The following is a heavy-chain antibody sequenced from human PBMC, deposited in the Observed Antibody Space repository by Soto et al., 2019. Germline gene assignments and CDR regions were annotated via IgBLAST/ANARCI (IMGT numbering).Heavy chain of an antibody. J-gene: IGHJ3*02. CDR1: GFTFSSYA. D-gene: IGHD6-19*01. V-gene: IGHV3-30-3*01. CDR2: ISYDGSNK. CDR3: DRVAGTDADAFDI. Sequence: GGSLRLSCAASGFTFSSYAMHWVRQAPGKGLEWVAVISYDGSNKYYADSVKGRFTISRDNSKNTLYLQMNSLRAEDTAVYYCDRVAGTDADAFDIWGQGTMVTVSS.